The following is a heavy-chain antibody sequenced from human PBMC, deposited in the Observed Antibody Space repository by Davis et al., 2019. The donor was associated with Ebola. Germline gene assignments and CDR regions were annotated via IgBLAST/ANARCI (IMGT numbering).Heavy chain of an antibody. Sequence: GESLKISCAASGFTFSSYWMHWVRQAPGKGLVWVSRINSDGSSTSYADSVKGRFTISRDNAKNTLYLQMNSLRAEDTAVYYCARPLPEYYYYGMDVWGQGTTVTVSS. D-gene: IGHD1-14*01. CDR3: ARPLPEYYYYGMDV. V-gene: IGHV3-74*01. J-gene: IGHJ6*02. CDR1: GFTFSSYW. CDR2: INSDGSST.